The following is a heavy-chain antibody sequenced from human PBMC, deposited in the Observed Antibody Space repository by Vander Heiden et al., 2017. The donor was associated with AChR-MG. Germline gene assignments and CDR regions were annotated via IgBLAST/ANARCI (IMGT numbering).Heavy chain of an antibody. Sequence: QVQLVQSGAEVKKPGSSVKVSCTASGGTFSSYAISRVRQAPGQGLEWMGGIIPIFGTANYAQKFQGRVTITADKSTSTAYMELSSLRSEDTAVYYCARELIGAERFGELSFYYYYGMDVWGQGTTVTVSS. CDR2: IIPIFGTA. CDR3: ARELIGAERFGELSFYYYYGMDV. D-gene: IGHD3-10*01. J-gene: IGHJ6*02. V-gene: IGHV1-69*06. CDR1: GGTFSSYA.